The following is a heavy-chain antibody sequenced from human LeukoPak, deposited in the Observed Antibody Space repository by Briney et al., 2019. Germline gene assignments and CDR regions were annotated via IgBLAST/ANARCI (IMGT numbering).Heavy chain of an antibody. V-gene: IGHV4-59*01. Sequence: SETLSLTCTVSGGSISSYYWSWIRQPPGKGVEWIGFIYFTGSHNYNPSLKSRVSMSVDPSKNQFSLRLSSVTAADTAVYYCARDYRNALDVWGKGTTVTVST. J-gene: IGHJ6*04. CDR2: IYFTGSH. CDR3: ARDYRNALDV. CDR1: GGSISSYY.